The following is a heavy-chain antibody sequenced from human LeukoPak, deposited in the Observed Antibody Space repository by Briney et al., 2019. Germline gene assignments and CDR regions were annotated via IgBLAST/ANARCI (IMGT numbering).Heavy chain of an antibody. CDR2: IYGGST. D-gene: IGHD2/OR15-2a*01. Sequence: PGGSLRLSCEASGSTFDNYAMSWVRQAPGKGLEWVSIIYGGSTYYADSVKGRFTISRDNSKNTVYLQMNSLRAEDTAVYYCARDFEGVHRTTNSYTYYYYMDVWGKGTTVIVSS. CDR1: GSTFDNYA. V-gene: IGHV3-53*01. CDR3: ARDFEGVHRTTNSYTYYYYMDV. J-gene: IGHJ6*03.